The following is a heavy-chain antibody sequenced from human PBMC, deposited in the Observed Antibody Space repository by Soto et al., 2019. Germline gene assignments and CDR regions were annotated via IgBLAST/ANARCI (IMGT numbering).Heavy chain of an antibody. CDR2: ISGSGGST. CDR1: GFTFSSYA. V-gene: IGHV3-23*01. J-gene: IGHJ5*01. Sequence: GGSLRLSCAASGFTFSSYAMSWVRQAPGKGLEWVSAISGSGGSTYYADSVKGRFTISRDNSKNTLYLQMNSLRAEDTAVYYCAKMVRGCTNGVCLVWFASWGQGTLVTVSS. D-gene: IGHD2-8*01. CDR3: AKMVRGCTNGVCLVWFAS.